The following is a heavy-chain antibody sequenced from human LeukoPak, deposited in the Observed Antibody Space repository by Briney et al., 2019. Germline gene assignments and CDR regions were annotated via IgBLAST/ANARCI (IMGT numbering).Heavy chain of an antibody. CDR3: ARKYYYGSGSYWD. J-gene: IGHJ4*02. Sequence: PSETLSLTCAVYGGSFSGYYWSWIRQPPGKGLEWIGEINHSGSTNYNPSLKSRVTISVDTSRNQFSLKLSSVTAADTAVYYCARKYYYGSGSYWDWGQGTLVTVSS. D-gene: IGHD3-10*01. CDR2: INHSGST. V-gene: IGHV4-34*01. CDR1: GGSFSGYY.